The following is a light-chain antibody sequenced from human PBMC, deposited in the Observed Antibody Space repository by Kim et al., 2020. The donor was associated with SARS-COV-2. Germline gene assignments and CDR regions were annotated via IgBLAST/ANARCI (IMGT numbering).Light chain of an antibody. V-gene: IGLV7-43*01. J-gene: IGLJ3*02. CDR1: AEVVTSGHY. CDR3: LLYNGAGQV. CDR2: GTS. Sequence: PGGTVTFSFALGAEVVTSGHYTYWFQQKPGQTPRSLFFGTSNKYSWTPARFSGSLLGGKAALTLSGAQPEDEADYYCLLYNGAGQVFGGGTQLTVL.